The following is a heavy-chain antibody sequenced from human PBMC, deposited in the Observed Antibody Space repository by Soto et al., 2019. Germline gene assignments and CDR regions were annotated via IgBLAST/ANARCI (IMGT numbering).Heavy chain of an antibody. J-gene: IGHJ2*01. V-gene: IGHV3-7*01. CDR3: AREGIYSGTYYDWSFDL. CDR2: IKHDGSEK. Sequence: AQLVESGGGLVQPGGSLRLSCVGSGFAFSNYWMSWVRRAPGKGLEWVANIKHDGSEKYSVDSVKGRFTISRDNAKKSLYLQLNSLRAEDTAVYYCAREGIYSGTYYDWSFDLWGRGTLLTVSS. D-gene: IGHD1-26*01. CDR1: GFAFSNYW.